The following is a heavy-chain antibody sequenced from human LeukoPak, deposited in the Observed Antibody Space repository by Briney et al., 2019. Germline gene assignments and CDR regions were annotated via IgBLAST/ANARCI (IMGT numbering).Heavy chain of an antibody. D-gene: IGHD2-2*02. V-gene: IGHV3-30*02. Sequence: GGSLRLSCAAPGFTFSSYGMHWVRQAPGKGLEWVAFIRYDGSNKYYADSVKGRFTISRDNSKNTLYLQMNGLTAEDTAVYYCAKDARSCTSSACYTVTPYYFDPWGQGTLVTVSS. CDR1: GFTFSSYG. CDR2: IRYDGSNK. CDR3: AKDARSCTSSACYTVTPYYFDP. J-gene: IGHJ4*02.